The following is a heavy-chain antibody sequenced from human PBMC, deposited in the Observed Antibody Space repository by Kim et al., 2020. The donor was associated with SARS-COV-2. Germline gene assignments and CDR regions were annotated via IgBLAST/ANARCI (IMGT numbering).Heavy chain of an antibody. CDR2: ISYDGSNK. J-gene: IGHJ4*02. Sequence: GGSLRLSCAASGFTFSSYGMHWVRQAPGKGLEWVAVISYDGSNKYYADSVKGRFTISRDNSKNTLYLQMNSLRAEDTAVYYCAKDLGPSGGVIPSQGFDYWGQGTLVTVSS. V-gene: IGHV3-30*18. D-gene: IGHD3-16*02. CDR3: AKDLGPSGGVIPSQGFDY. CDR1: GFTFSSYG.